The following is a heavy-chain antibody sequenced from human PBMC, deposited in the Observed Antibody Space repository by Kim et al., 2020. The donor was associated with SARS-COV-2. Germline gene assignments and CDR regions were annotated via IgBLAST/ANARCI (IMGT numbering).Heavy chain of an antibody. J-gene: IGHJ4*02. CDR3: ARGARVRGVIWMTDY. D-gene: IGHD3-10*01. CDR1: GGSISSGSYY. Sequence: SETLSLTCTVSGGSISSGSYYWSWIRQPAGKGLEWIGRIYTSGSTNYNPSLKSRVTISVDTSKNQFSLKLSSVTAADTAVYYCARGARVRGVIWMTDYWGQGTLVTVSS. CDR2: IYTSGST. V-gene: IGHV4-61*02.